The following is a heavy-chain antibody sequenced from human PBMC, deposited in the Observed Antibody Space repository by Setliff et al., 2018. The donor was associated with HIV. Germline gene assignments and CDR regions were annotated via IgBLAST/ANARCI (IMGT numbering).Heavy chain of an antibody. CDR3: ARGRFHRLHRPYSGSGSLGIQYFDY. Sequence: PSETLSLTCAVYGGSFNGYSWTWIRQPPGKGLEWIGGINHSGSTKYNPSVKSRVTISVDTPKSQFSLRLNSLTATDTALYYWARGRFHRLHRPYSGSGSLGIQYFDYWGQGTLVTVSS. J-gene: IGHJ4*02. V-gene: IGHV4-34*01. CDR2: INHSGST. D-gene: IGHD3-10*01. CDR1: GGSFNGYS.